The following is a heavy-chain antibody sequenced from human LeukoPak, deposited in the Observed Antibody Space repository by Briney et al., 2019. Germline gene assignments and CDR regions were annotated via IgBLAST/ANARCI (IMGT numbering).Heavy chain of an antibody. CDR2: IKQDGSKK. V-gene: IGHV3-7*03. J-gene: IGHJ4*02. Sequence: GGSLRLSCAASGFTFSSYSMNWVRQAPGKGLEWVANIKQDGSKKNYVDSVKGRFTISRDNAKNSLYLQMNSLRAEDTAVYYCATPLDYYDTSGYHQGGDWGQGTLVTVSS. D-gene: IGHD3-22*01. CDR3: ATPLDYYDTSGYHQGGD. CDR1: GFTFSSYS.